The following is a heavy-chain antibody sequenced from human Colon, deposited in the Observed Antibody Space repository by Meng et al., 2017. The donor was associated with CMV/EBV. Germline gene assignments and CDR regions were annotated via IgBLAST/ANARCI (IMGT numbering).Heavy chain of an antibody. Sequence: SGYTCSSYGISWVRQAPGQGLEWMGWISTYNGNTDYAQKFQGRVTMTTDTLTSTTYMELTSLKSDDTAVFYCARAREVGYSAYDHYDFWGQGTLVTVSS. J-gene: IGHJ4*02. D-gene: IGHD5-12*01. CDR3: ARAREVGYSAYDHYDF. CDR1: GYTCSSYG. CDR2: ISTYNGNT. V-gene: IGHV1-18*01.